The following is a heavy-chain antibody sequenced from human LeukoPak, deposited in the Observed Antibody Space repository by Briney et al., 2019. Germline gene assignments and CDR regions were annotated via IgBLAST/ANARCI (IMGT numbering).Heavy chain of an antibody. CDR1: GFTFSSYG. Sequence: GGTLRLSCAASGFTFSSYGMSWVRQAPGKGLEWVSAISGSGGSTYYADSVKGRFTISRDNSKNTLYLQMNSLRAEDTAVYYCAKDPRGPPYGSGKNWFDPWGQGTLVTVSS. J-gene: IGHJ5*02. CDR3: AKDPRGPPYGSGKNWFDP. D-gene: IGHD3-10*01. V-gene: IGHV3-23*01. CDR2: ISGSGGST.